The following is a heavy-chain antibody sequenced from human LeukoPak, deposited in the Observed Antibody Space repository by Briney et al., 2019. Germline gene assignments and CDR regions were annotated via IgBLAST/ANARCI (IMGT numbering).Heavy chain of an antibody. V-gene: IGHV3-7*01. CDR3: ARDLGRGPPTLRYFDWLYPPSSYYYGMDV. J-gene: IGHJ6*02. CDR1: GFTFSIYW. D-gene: IGHD3-9*01. CDR2: INQDGSQK. Sequence: GGSLRLSCAASGFTFSIYWMSWVRQAPGEGLEWVANINQDGSQKYYVDSVKGRFTISRDNAKNSFFLQMSSLRAEDTSEYYCARDLGRGPPTLRYFDWLYPPSSYYYGMDVWGQGTTVTVSS.